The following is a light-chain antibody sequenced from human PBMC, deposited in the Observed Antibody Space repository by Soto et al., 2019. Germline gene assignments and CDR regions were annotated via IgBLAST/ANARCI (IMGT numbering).Light chain of an antibody. J-gene: IGLJ2*01. CDR2: NTN. Sequence: QSALTQPPSVSGAPGQRVTISCTGSSSNIGARYDVHWYQCLPGTAPKLLVYNTNQRASGVPDRFSGSKSGTSASLAISGLRSEDEADYYCAAWDDSVSVLVFGGGTKVTVL. CDR3: AAWDDSVSVLV. V-gene: IGLV1-47*01. CDR1: SSNIGARYD.